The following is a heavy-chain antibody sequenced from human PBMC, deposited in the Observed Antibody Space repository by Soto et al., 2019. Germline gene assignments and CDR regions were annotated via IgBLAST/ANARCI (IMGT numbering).Heavy chain of an antibody. CDR1: EFTFDDYA. CDR2: ISRSSGSI. V-gene: IGHV3-9*01. Sequence: EVQLVESGGGLVQPGRSLRLSCAAAEFTFDDYAMHWVRQAPGKGLVWVPGISRSSGSICYADSVKGRLTISRDNAKNSLYLQMNSLGAEDTALYFCAKGVSITVAGTIDNWGQGTLFTVSS. J-gene: IGHJ4*02. D-gene: IGHD6-19*01. CDR3: AKGVSITVAGTIDN.